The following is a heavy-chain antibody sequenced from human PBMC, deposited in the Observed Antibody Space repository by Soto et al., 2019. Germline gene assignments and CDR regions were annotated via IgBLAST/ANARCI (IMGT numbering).Heavy chain of an antibody. CDR1: GFTFDDYA. Sequence: EVPLVESGGGLVQPGRSLRLSCAASGFTFDDYAMHWVRQAPGKGLEWVSGISWNSGSIGYADSVKGRFTISRDNANISLYLQMNSLRAEVTALYYCAKAARSDAFDIWGQGTMVNVSS. CDR2: ISWNSGSI. J-gene: IGHJ3*02. D-gene: IGHD6-6*01. CDR3: AKAARSDAFDI. V-gene: IGHV3-9*01.